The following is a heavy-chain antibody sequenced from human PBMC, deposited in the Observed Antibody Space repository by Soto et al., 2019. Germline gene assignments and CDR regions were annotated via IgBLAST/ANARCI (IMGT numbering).Heavy chain of an antibody. V-gene: IGHV5-51*01. D-gene: IGHD2-15*01. CDR1: GYSFTSYW. CDR2: IYPGDSDT. J-gene: IGHJ6*02. Sequence: GESLKISCKVSGYSFTSYWIGWVRQMPGKGLEWMGIIYPGDSDTRYSPSFQGQVTISADKSISTAYLQWSSLKASDTAMYYCARQDVAYYYYYGMDVWGQGTTVTVSS. CDR3: ARQDVAYYYYYGMDV.